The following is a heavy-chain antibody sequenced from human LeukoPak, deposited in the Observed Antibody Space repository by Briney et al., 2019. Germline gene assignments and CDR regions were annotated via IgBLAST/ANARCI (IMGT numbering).Heavy chain of an antibody. CDR1: GFTFSDYY. J-gene: IGHJ3*02. CDR2: IYSGGST. Sequence: PGGSLRLSCAASGFTFSDYYMSWIRQAPGKGPEWVSVIYSGGSTYYADSVKGRFTNSRDNSKNTLFLQMNSLRAEDTAVYYCARSQHAFDIWGQGTMVTVSS. CDR3: ARSQHAFDI. V-gene: IGHV3-53*01.